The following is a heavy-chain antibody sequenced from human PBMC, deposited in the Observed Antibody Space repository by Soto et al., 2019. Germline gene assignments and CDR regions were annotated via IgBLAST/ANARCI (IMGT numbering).Heavy chain of an antibody. D-gene: IGHD5-12*01. CDR1: GFTFSSYS. CDR2: ISSSSSTI. Sequence: GGSLRLSCAASGFTFSSYSMNWVRQAPGKGLEWVSYISSSSSTIYYADSVKGRFTISRENAKNSLYLQMNSLRDEETAVYYCARDGSLSGYDWGDYYYGMDVWGQGTTVTVSS. J-gene: IGHJ6*02. V-gene: IGHV3-48*02. CDR3: ARDGSLSGYDWGDYYYGMDV.